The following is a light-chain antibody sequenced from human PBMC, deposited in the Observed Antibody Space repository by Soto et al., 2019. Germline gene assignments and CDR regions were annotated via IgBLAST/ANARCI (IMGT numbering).Light chain of an antibody. CDR3: QHYGTSTGT. J-gene: IGKJ5*01. Sequence: EVVLTQSPGTLSLSPGERATLSCRASESVSSSFLTWYQQKPGQAPRLLIYRTSNRVTGIPDRFSGSGSGTDFTLTIGRLRPEDFAVYYCQHYGTSTGTFGQGTRLEIK. V-gene: IGKV3-20*01. CDR1: ESVSSSF. CDR2: RTS.